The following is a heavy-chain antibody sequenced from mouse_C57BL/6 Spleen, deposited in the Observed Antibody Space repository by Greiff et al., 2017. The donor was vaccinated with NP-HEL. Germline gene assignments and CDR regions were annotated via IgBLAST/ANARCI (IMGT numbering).Heavy chain of an antibody. D-gene: IGHD1-1*01. CDR2: ISGGSSTI. Sequence: EVQGVESGGGLVKPGGSLKLSCAASGFTFSDYGMHWIRQAPEKGLEWVAYISGGSSTIYYADIVKGRFTISRDNAKNTLFLQMTSLRSEDSAMYYCTRDGSWYAMDYWGQGTSVTVSS. CDR3: TRDGSWYAMDY. CDR1: GFTFSDYG. J-gene: IGHJ4*01. V-gene: IGHV5-17*01.